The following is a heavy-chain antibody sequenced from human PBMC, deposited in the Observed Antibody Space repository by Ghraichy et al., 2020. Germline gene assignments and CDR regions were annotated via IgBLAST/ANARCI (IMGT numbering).Heavy chain of an antibody. D-gene: IGHD3-16*01. Sequence: SETLSLTCTVSGGSISSSTYYWGWIRQPPGKGLEWIGSIYYSGSTYYNPSLKSRVTISVDTSKNQFSLKLSSVTAADTAVYYCARHGGGRRYFDYWGQGTLVTVSS. CDR3: ARHGGGRRYFDY. V-gene: IGHV4-39*01. CDR1: GGSISSSTYY. CDR2: IYYSGST. J-gene: IGHJ4*02.